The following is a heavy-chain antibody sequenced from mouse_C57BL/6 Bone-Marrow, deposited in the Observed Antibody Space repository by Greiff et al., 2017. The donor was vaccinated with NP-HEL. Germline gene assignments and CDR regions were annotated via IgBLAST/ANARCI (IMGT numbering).Heavy chain of an antibody. CDR1: GYAFSSYW. V-gene: IGHV1-80*01. CDR2: IYPGDGDT. CDR3: ARGAY. J-gene: IGHJ3*01. Sequence: VQGVESGAELVKPGASVKISCKASGYAFSSYWMNWVKQRPGKGLEWIGQIYPGDGDTNYNGKFKDKASLTADKSSSTAYMQLSSLTSEDSGVYFCARGAYWGQGTLVTVSA.